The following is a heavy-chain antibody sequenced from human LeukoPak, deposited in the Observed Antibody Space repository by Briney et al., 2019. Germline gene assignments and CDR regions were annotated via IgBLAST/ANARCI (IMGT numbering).Heavy chain of an antibody. V-gene: IGHV3-21*01. Sequence: GGSLRLSCAASGVTFSSYSMNWVRQAPGKGLEWVSSISSSSSYIYYADSVKGRFTISRDNAKNSLYLQMNSLRAEDTAVYYCARFEGYMVRGVAFDYWGQGTLVTVSS. D-gene: IGHD3-10*01. CDR2: ISSSSSYI. CDR1: GVTFSSYS. CDR3: ARFEGYMVRGVAFDY. J-gene: IGHJ4*02.